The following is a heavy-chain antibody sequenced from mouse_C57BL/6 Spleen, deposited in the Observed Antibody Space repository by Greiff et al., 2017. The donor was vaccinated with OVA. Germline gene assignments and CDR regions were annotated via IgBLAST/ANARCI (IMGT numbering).Heavy chain of an antibody. Sequence: EVHLVESGPGLVKPSQSLSLTCSVTGYSITSGYYWNWIRQFPGNKLEWMGYISYDGSNNYNPSLKNRISITRDTSKNQFFLKLNSVTTEDTATYYCARDRTFYYFDYWGQGTTLTVSS. J-gene: IGHJ2*01. V-gene: IGHV3-6*01. CDR2: ISYDGSN. CDR1: GYSITSGYY. CDR3: ARDRTFYYFDY.